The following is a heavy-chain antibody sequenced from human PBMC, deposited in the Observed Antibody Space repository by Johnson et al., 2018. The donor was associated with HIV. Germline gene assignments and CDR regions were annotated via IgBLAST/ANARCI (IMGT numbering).Heavy chain of an antibody. CDR2: IYSGGST. J-gene: IGHJ3*02. V-gene: IGHV3-53*01. D-gene: IGHD6-13*01. CDR3: ARDPVSSWTDAFDI. Sequence: MQLVESGGGLIQPGGSLRLSCAASGFTISSNYMSWVRQAPGKGLEWVSVIYSGGSTYYADSVKGRFTISRDNSKNTLYLPMNSLRVEDTAVYYCARDPVSSWTDAFDIWGQGTLVTVSS. CDR1: GFTISSNY.